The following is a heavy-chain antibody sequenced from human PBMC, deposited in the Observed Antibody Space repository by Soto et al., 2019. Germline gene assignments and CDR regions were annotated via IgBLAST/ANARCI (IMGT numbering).Heavy chain of an antibody. CDR3: ATEVIQYSSGWYSPDHYYYMDV. D-gene: IGHD6-19*01. J-gene: IGHJ6*03. CDR2: IYYSGST. V-gene: IGHV4-61*08. CDR1: GGSISSGGYY. Sequence: SETLSLTCTVSGGSISSGGYYWSWMRQPPGKGLEWIGYIYYSGSTNYNPSLKSRVTISVDTSKNQFSLKLSSVTAADTAVYYCATEVIQYSSGWYSPDHYYYMDVWGKGTTVTVSS.